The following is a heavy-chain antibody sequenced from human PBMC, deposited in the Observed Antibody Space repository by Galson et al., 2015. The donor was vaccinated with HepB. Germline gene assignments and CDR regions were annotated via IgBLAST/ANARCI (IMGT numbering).Heavy chain of an antibody. CDR3: AHRSYYDSSGYAIGFDY. V-gene: IGHV2-5*02. CDR2: IYWDDDK. J-gene: IGHJ4*02. D-gene: IGHD3-22*01. Sequence: PALVKPTQTLTLTCTFSGFSLSTSGVGVGWIRQPPGKALEWLALIYWDDDKRYSPSLKSRLTITKDTSENQVVLTMTNMDPMDTATYYCAHRSYYDSSGYAIGFDYWGQGTLVTVSS. CDR1: GFSLSTSGVG.